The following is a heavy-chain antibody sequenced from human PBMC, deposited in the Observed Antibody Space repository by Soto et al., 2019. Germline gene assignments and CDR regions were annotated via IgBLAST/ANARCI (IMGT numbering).Heavy chain of an antibody. Sequence: QVQLQESGPGLVKPSQTLSLTCTVSGGSINIGGYYWSWIRQHPGKGLEWIGNIYYNGSIYYNPSLKRRVTISLGTSKHQFSLKLRSVTAADTAVFYCARLGQVLWRDSYGMDVWGQGTTVTVSS. CDR3: ARLGQVLWRDSYGMDV. D-gene: IGHD3-3*01. CDR1: GGSINIGGYY. J-gene: IGHJ6*02. V-gene: IGHV4-31*03. CDR2: IYYNGSI.